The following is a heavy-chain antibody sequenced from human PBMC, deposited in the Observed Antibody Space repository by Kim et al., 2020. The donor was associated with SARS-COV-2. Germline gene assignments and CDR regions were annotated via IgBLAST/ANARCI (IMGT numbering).Heavy chain of an antibody. CDR2: INHSGST. Sequence: SETLSLNCAVYGGSFSGYYWSWIRQPPGKGLEWIGEINHSGSTNYNPSLKSRVTISVDTSKNQFSLKLSSVTAADTAVYYCARRGIEPSFGVVSGNYMDVGAKGPRSPSP. CDR3: ARRGIEPSFGVVSGNYMDV. D-gene: IGHD3-3*01. J-gene: IGHJ6*03. CDR1: GGSFSGYY. V-gene: IGHV4-34*01.